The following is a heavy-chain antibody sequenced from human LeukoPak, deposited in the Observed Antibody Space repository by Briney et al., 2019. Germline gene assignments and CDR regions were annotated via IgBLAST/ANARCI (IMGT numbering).Heavy chain of an antibody. CDR3: AKDHIVLGNYFDY. CDR1: GFAFSDYA. J-gene: IGHJ4*02. CDR2: ISGSGGST. D-gene: IGHD2-8*01. V-gene: IGHV3-23*01. Sequence: GGSLRLSCAASGFAFSDYAMGWVRQAPGKGLEWVSAISGSGGSTYYADSVKGRFTISRDNSKNTLYLQMNSLRAEDTAVYYCAKDHIVLGNYFDYWGQGTLVTVSS.